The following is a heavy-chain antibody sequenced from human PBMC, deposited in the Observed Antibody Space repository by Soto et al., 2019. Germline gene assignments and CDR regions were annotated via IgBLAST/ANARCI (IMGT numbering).Heavy chain of an antibody. J-gene: IGHJ4*02. CDR2: ISAYNGNT. Sequence: GASVKVSCKASGYTFTSYGISWVRQAPGQGLEWMGWISAYNGNTNYAQKLQGRVTMTTDTSTSTAYMELRSLRSDDTAVYYCARDFDPYCSSTSCPTHAFDYWGQGTLVTVSS. V-gene: IGHV1-18*01. D-gene: IGHD2-2*01. CDR1: GYTFTSYG. CDR3: ARDFDPYCSSTSCPTHAFDY.